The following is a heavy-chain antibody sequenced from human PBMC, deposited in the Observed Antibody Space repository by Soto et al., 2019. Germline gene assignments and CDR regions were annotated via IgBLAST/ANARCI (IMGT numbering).Heavy chain of an antibody. CDR2: ISGSGGST. D-gene: IGHD3-9*01. CDR1: GFTFSSYA. J-gene: IGHJ6*02. Sequence: GGSLRLSCAASGFTFSSYAMSWVRQAPGKGLEWVSAISGSGGSTYYADSVKGRFTISRDNSKNTLYLQMNSLRAEDTAVYYCANVAGYYPHLYYYYGMDVWGQGTTVTVSS. CDR3: ANVAGYYPHLYYYYGMDV. V-gene: IGHV3-23*01.